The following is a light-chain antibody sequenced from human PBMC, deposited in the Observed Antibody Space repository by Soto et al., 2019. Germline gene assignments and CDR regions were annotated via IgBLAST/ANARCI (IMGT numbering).Light chain of an antibody. Sequence: ETVMTQSPATLSVSPGERATLSCRASHSVGSTLAWYQQKPGQALRLLMYDTSTRATDIPARFSGSGSGTEFTLTISSLQSDDFAVSYCQQYNNWPWTVGQGTKVEIK. CDR1: HSVGST. CDR2: DTS. V-gene: IGKV3-15*01. J-gene: IGKJ1*01. CDR3: QQYNNWPWT.